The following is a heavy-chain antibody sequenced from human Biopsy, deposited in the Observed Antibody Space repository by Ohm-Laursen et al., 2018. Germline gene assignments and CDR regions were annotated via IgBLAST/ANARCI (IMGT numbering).Heavy chain of an antibody. D-gene: IGHD3-22*01. CDR2: IYSSGRT. J-gene: IGHJ4*02. V-gene: IGHV4-4*08. CDR1: GGSLNNHY. Sequence: SDTLSLTCSVSGGSLNNHYWSWIRQSPGKGLEWLAYIYSSGRTNYNPSHKSRIIVSVDTSKNQLSLKVTSVTATDTAMYYCARHDRSGYWGLDYWGQGALVTVSA. CDR3: ARHDRSGYWGLDY.